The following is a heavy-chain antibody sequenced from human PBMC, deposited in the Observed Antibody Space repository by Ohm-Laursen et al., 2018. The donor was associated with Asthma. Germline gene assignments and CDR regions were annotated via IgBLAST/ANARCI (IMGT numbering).Heavy chain of an antibody. V-gene: IGHV3-11*01. Sequence: SLRLSCTASEFTFSLYSMNWVRQAPGKGLEWVSYISSSGSTIYYADSVEGRFTISRDNAKNSLYLQMNSLRAEDTAVYYCARKARQFSLFDYWGQGTLVTVSS. CDR2: ISSSGSTI. CDR1: EFTFSLYS. J-gene: IGHJ4*02. CDR3: ARKARQFSLFDY.